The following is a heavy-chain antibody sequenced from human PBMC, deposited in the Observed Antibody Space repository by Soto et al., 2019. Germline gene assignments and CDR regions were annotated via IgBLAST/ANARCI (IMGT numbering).Heavy chain of an antibody. CDR3: ARDGGGGSRTTLY. CDR2: ISSSSSYI. CDR1: GFTFSSYS. Sequence: EVQLVESGGGLVKPGGSLRLSCAASGFTFSSYSMNWVRQAPGKGLEWVSSISSSSSYIYYADSVKGRFTISRDNAKNSLYLQMNSLRAEDTAVYYCARDGGGGSRTTLYWGQGTLVTVSS. J-gene: IGHJ4*02. V-gene: IGHV3-21*01. D-gene: IGHD1-26*01.